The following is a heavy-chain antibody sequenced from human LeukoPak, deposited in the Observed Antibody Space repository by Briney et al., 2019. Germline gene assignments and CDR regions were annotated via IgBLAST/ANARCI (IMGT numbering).Heavy chain of an antibody. V-gene: IGHV3-48*03. J-gene: IGHJ4*02. CDR1: GFTFSSYE. CDR3: ARTFDF. Sequence: GGSLRLSCAASGFTFSSYEMTWVRQAPGKGLEWLSYISNSGGAIYYADSVKGRFTISRDNARNSVYLQMNSLRAEDTAIYYCARTFDFWGQGVLVTVSS. CDR2: ISNSGGAI.